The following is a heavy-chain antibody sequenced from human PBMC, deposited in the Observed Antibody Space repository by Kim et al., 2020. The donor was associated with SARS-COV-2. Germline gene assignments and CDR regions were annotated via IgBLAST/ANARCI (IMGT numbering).Heavy chain of an antibody. CDR3: ASPPSPRGGSWYF. CDR2: RWYDGSKT. Sequence: GGSLRLSCAASGFTFSNYGMHWVRQPTGSGLEWVAVRWYDGSKTFYADSVKGRFTLSRDTSQNTLYLQMNSLRTEYTSVYYCASPPSPRGGSWYFWGQGT. V-gene: IGHV3-33*01. D-gene: IGHD2-15*01. J-gene: IGHJ1*01. CDR1: GFTFSNYG.